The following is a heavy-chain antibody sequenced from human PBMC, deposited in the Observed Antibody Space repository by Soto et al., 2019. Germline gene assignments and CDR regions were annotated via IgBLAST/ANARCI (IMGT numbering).Heavy chain of an antibody. CDR1: GYNFSAHY. Sequence: QLVQSGAEVTKPGASVKVSCKTSGYNFSAHYIHWVRQPPGQGLEWMGWISPRRGDHHSADKFQDRSALTTDPATTTSFMHLSGLRVNDSAVYYCAKGGGYGHGHWGQGTPIIVSS. D-gene: IGHD5-12*01. V-gene: IGHV1-2*02. J-gene: IGHJ4*02. CDR2: ISPRRGDH. CDR3: AKGGGYGHGH.